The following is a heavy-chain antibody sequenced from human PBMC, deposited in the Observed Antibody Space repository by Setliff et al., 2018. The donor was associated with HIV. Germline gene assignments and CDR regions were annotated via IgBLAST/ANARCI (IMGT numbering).Heavy chain of an antibody. D-gene: IGHD5-12*01. J-gene: IGHJ4*02. V-gene: IGHV3-21*01. CDR2: ISSSTSYI. CDR3: ARDFMATTNGFDY. Sequence: GGSLRLSCAASRFIFSSYSMNWVRQAPGKGLEWVSSISSSTSYIFYADSVKGRFTISRDNAKNSLYLQMDSLRAEDTAVYYCARDFMATTNGFDYWGQGTLVTVSS. CDR1: RFIFSSYS.